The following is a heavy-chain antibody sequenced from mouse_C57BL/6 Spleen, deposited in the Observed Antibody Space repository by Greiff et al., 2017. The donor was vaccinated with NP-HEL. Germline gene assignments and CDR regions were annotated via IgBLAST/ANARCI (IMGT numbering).Heavy chain of an antibody. CDR1: GYTFTSYW. D-gene: IGHD1-1*01. J-gene: IGHJ4*01. CDR3: ASIYYGSSGDAMDY. Sequence: QVQLQQSGAELAKPGASVKLSCKASGYTFTSYWMHWVKQRPGQGLEWIGYINPSSGYTKYNQKFKDKATLTADKSSGTAYMQLSSLTYEDSAVYYCASIYYGSSGDAMDYWGQGTSVTVSS. CDR2: INPSSGYT. V-gene: IGHV1-7*01.